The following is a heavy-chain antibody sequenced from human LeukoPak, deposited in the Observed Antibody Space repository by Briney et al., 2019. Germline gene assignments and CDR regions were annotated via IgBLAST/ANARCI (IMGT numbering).Heavy chain of an antibody. Sequence: PSETLSLTCAVYGGSFSGYYWSWIRQPPGKGLEWIGEINHSGSTNYNPSLKSRVTISVDTSKNQFSLKLSSVTAADTAVYYCARGRSQSYYDFWSGFPPYYYGMDVWGQGTTVTVSS. J-gene: IGHJ6*02. D-gene: IGHD3-3*01. CDR3: ARGRSQSYYDFWSGFPPYYYGMDV. CDR1: GGSFSGYY. V-gene: IGHV4-34*01. CDR2: INHSGST.